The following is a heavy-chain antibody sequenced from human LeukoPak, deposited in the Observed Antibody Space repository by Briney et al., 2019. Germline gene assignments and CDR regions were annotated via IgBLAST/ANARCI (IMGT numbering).Heavy chain of an antibody. CDR1: GFTFSSCP. J-gene: IGHJ4*02. Sequence: GGSLRLSCAASGFTFSSCPMTWVRQAPVKGLEWVSAITSSGSTYYADSVKGRFTISRDNSKNTLYLQMNSLRAEDTAVYYCAKYTSRWDEDYWGQGSLVTVSS. V-gene: IGHV3-23*01. CDR2: ITSSGST. D-gene: IGHD6-13*01. CDR3: AKYTSRWDEDY.